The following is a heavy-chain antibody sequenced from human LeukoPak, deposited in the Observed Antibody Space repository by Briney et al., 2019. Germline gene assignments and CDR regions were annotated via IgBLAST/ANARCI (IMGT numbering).Heavy chain of an antibody. CDR1: GGSFSGYY. D-gene: IGHD6-13*01. Sequence: SETLSLTCAVYGGSFSGYYWSWIRQPPGKGLEWIGEINHSGSTNYNPSLKSRVTISVDTSKNQFSLKLSSVTAADTAVYYCAREAIAAAGTYYYGMDVWGQGTTVTVSS. CDR2: INHSGST. CDR3: AREAIAAAGTYYYGMDV. V-gene: IGHV4-34*01. J-gene: IGHJ6*02.